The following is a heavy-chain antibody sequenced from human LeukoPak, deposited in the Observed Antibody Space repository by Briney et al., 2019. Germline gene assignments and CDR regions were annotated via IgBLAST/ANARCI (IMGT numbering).Heavy chain of an antibody. Sequence: RASVKVSCKASGYTFSSYGMSGVRQAPGQGLEWMGGISAYNGDTNYAQKLQGRVTMTTDTSTSTAYRELGIWRSGARAVNYVSRGGRWELPRPYAFDLWGQGPKVTVPS. V-gene: IGHV1-18*01. J-gene: IGHJ3*01. CDR2: ISAYNGDT. CDR1: GYTFSSYG. CDR3: SRGGRWELPRPYAFDL. D-gene: IGHD1-26*01.